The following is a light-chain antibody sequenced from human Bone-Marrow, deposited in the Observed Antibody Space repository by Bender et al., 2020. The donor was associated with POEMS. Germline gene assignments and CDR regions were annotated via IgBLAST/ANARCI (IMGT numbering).Light chain of an antibody. J-gene: IGLJ3*02. CDR2: LNTDGSH. CDR1: SGHSSYD. Sequence: QVVLTQPPSASASLGASVKLTCTLSSGHSSYDIAWHQDQPEKGPRYLMTLNTDGSHNKGDGVPDRFSVSISGAERYLTISSLQSEDEADYYCQTWGPGFRVFGGGTKLTVL. CDR3: QTWGPGFRV. V-gene: IGLV4-69*01.